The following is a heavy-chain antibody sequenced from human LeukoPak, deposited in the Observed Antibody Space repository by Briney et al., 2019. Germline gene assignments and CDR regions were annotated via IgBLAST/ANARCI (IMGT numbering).Heavy chain of an antibody. CDR1: GGTFSSYA. V-gene: IGHV1-69*13. CDR3: ASLWGSKQVATEG. Sequence: ASVKVSCKASGGTFSSYAISWVRQAPGQGLESMGGIIPIFRTANYAQKFQGRVTITADESTSTAYMELSSLRSEDTAVYYCASLWGSKQVATEGWGQGTLVTVSS. J-gene: IGHJ4*02. D-gene: IGHD5-12*01. CDR2: IIPIFRTA.